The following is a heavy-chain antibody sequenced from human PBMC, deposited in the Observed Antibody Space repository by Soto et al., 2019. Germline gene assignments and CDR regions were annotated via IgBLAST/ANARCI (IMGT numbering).Heavy chain of an antibody. CDR3: AKDITAAGSGSYYYYGMDV. CDR1: GFTFSSYG. J-gene: IGHJ6*02. D-gene: IGHD6-13*01. CDR2: ISYDGSNK. V-gene: IGHV3-30*18. Sequence: HPGGSLRLSCAASGFTFSSYGMHWVRQAPGKGLEWVAVISYDGSNKYYADSVKGRFTISRDNSKNTLYLQMNSLRAEDTAVYYCAKDITAAGSGSYYYYGMDVWGQGTTVTVSS.